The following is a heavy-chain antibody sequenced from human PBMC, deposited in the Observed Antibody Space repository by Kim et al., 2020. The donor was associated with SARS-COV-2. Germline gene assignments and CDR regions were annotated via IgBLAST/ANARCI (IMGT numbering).Heavy chain of an antibody. V-gene: IGHV4-34*01. CDR2: INHSGST. Sequence: SETLSLTCAVYGGSFSGYYWSWIRQPPGKGLEWIGEINHSGSTNYNPSLKSRVTISVDTSKNQFSLKLSSVTAADTAVYYCAGGPMVRGVIIYWGQGTLVTVSS. J-gene: IGHJ4*02. D-gene: IGHD3-10*01. CDR3: AGGPMVRGVIIY. CDR1: GGSFSGYY.